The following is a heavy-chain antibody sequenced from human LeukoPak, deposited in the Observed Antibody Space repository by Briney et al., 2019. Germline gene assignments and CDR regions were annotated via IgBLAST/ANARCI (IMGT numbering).Heavy chain of an antibody. D-gene: IGHD3-22*01. CDR2: ISSSGSTI. CDR3: ARVMRDYYYDSSGHDAFDI. V-gene: IGHV3-11*01. CDR1: GFTFSDYY. Sequence: GGSLRLSCAASGFTFSDYYMSWIRQAPGKGLEWVSYISSSGSTIYYADSVKGRFTISRDNAKNSLCLQMNSLRAEDTAVYYCARVMRDYYYDSSGHDAFDIWGQGTMVTVSS. J-gene: IGHJ3*02.